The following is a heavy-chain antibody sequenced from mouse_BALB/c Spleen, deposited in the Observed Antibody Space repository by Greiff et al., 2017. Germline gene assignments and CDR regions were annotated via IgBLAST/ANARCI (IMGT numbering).Heavy chain of an antibody. V-gene: IGHV1-87*01. J-gene: IGHJ4*01. CDR2: IYPGDGDT. CDR1: GYTFTSYW. Sequence: VQLQQSGAELARPGASVKLSCKASGYTFTSYWMQWVKQRPGQGLEWIGAIYPGDGDTRYTQKFKGKATLTADKSSSTAYMQLSSLASEDSAFYYCARGGYAMDYWGQGTSVTVSS. CDR3: ARGGYAMDY.